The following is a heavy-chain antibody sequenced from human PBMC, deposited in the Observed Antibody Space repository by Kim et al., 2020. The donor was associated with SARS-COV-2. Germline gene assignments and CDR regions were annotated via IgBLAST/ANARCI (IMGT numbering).Heavy chain of an antibody. D-gene: IGHD2-8*01. CDR2: IGETASSK. J-gene: IGHJ6*01. CDR3: ATVMVAAFDFHYGRDV. V-gene: IGHV3-48*01. CDR1: GFVFSSYA. Sequence: GGSLRLSCVGSGFVFSSYAVSWVRQAPGKGLEWIASIGETASSKKYVDSVRGRFTISRDNDKKSLFLQLATVRAEDTAVYYCATVMVAAFDFHYGRDVWG.